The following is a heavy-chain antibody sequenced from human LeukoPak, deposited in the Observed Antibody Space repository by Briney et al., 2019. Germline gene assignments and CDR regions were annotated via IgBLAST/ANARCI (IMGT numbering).Heavy chain of an antibody. CDR1: AFTFGSYA. V-gene: IGHV3-23*01. J-gene: IGHJ4*02. Sequence: PGGSLRLSCAASAFTFGSYAVSWVRQAPGGWLEWVSAISASGAVIFYADSVKGRSTISRDNSKNTLYLQMSSLRAEDTAVYYCAKDRAVSSARVFDSWGQGTLVTVSS. CDR3: AKDRAVSSARVFDS. CDR2: ISASGAVI. D-gene: IGHD2-2*01.